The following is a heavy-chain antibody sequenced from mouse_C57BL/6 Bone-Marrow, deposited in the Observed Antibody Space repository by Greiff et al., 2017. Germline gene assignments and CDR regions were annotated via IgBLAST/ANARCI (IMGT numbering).Heavy chain of an antibody. D-gene: IGHD2-4*01. Sequence: EVQVVESGPVLVKPGASVKMSCKASGYTFTDYYMNWVKQSHGKSLEWIGVINPYNGGTSYNQKFKGKATLTVDKSSSTAYMELNSLTSEDSAVYYCAGYDYDVEFAYWGQGTLVTVSA. CDR3: AGYDYDVEFAY. J-gene: IGHJ3*01. CDR2: INPYNGGT. CDR1: GYTFTDYY. V-gene: IGHV1-19*01.